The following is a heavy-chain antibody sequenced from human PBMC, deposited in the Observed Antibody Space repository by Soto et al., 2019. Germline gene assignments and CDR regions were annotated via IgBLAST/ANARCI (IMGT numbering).Heavy chain of an antibody. V-gene: IGHV1-18*04. CDR3: ASGRPPTDY. J-gene: IGHJ4*02. Sequence: QVQLVQSGGKVKKPGASVRVSCKAFGYSFITHGISWVRQAPGQGLEWMSWISDYNGNTNYAQKFQGRVTMTTDTSTKTAFLELRSLRYDDTAVYYCASGRPPTDYWGQGTLVTVSS. CDR2: ISDYNGNT. CDR1: GYSFITHG.